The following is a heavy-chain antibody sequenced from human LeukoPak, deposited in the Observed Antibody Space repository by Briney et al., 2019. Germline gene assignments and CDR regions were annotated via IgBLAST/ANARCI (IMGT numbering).Heavy chain of an antibody. CDR1: GFTFSSYA. Sequence: PGGSLRLSCAASGFTFSSYAMSWVRQAPGKGLEWVSAISGSGGSTYYADSVKGRFTISRDNSKNTLYLQMGSLRAEDMAVYYCARTEDHDFWSGYFHQTRFVLDYWGQGTLVTVSS. D-gene: IGHD3-3*01. CDR3: ARTEDHDFWSGYFHQTRFVLDY. V-gene: IGHV3-23*01. J-gene: IGHJ4*02. CDR2: ISGSGGST.